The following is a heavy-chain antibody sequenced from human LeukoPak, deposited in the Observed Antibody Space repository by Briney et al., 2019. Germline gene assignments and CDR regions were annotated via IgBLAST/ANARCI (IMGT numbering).Heavy chain of an antibody. Sequence: GGSLRLSCAASGFTFSRYGMHWVRQAPGKGLEWVAVIKYDGSKESYGDSVKGRFTISRDNSKNTLYLQMNNLRAEDTAVYYCARDMWIGGYCSSASCSTFDYWGQGTLVTVSS. V-gene: IGHV3-33*01. J-gene: IGHJ4*02. CDR2: IKYDGSKE. CDR3: ARDMWIGGYCSSASCSTFDY. CDR1: GFTFSRYG. D-gene: IGHD2-2*01.